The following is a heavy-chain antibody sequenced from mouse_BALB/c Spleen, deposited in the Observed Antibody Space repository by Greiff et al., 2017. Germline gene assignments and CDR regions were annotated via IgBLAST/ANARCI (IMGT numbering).Heavy chain of an antibody. CDR2: ISSGGST. J-gene: IGHJ2*01. Sequence: EVQGVESGGGLVKPGGSLKLSCAASGFTFSSYAMSWVRQTPEKRLEWVASISSGGSTYYPDSVKGRFTISRDNARNILYLQMSSLRSEDTAMYYCARGGITTVVADYWGQGTTLTVSS. D-gene: IGHD1-1*01. V-gene: IGHV5-6-5*01. CDR3: ARGGITTVVADY. CDR1: GFTFSSYA.